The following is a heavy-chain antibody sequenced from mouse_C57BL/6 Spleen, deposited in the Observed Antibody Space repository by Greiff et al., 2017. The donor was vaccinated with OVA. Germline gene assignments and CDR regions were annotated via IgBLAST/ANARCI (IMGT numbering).Heavy chain of an antibody. D-gene: IGHD2-4*01. Sequence: QVQLQQPGAELVKPGASVMMSCKASGYTFTSYWITWVKQRPGQGLEWIGDIYPGSGSTNYNEKFKSKATLTVDTSSSTAYMQLSSLTSEDSAVYYCASPIYYDYPLFAYWGQGTLVTVSA. CDR2: IYPGSGST. J-gene: IGHJ3*01. V-gene: IGHV1-55*01. CDR1: GYTFTSYW. CDR3: ASPIYYDYPLFAY.